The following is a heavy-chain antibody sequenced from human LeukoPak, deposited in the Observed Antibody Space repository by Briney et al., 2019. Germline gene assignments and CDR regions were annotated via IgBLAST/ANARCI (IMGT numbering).Heavy chain of an antibody. CDR2: ISGSSGNT. CDR3: AKPYYYNTSGYY. CDR1: GFTFSTYA. Sequence: GGSLSLSWAASGFTFSTYAMTWVRQAPGKGLEWVSAISGSSGNTFYADSVKGRFTISRDNSKNTLYLQMNSLRAEDTAIYYCAKPYYYNTSGYYWGQGTLVTVSS. V-gene: IGHV3-23*01. D-gene: IGHD3-22*01. J-gene: IGHJ4*02.